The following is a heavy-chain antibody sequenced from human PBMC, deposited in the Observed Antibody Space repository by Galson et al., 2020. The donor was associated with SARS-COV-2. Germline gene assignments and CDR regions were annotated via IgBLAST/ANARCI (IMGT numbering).Heavy chain of an antibody. Sequence: GGSLRLSCAASGFTFSSYAMRWVRQAPGKGLEWVSSISGNVGSTYYADSVKGRFTISRDNSKNTLYLQMNSLRGEDTAVYYCAKDPLRTGNYYFDAFDIWGQGTMVTVSS. CDR3: AKDPLRTGNYYFDAFDI. CDR2: ISGNVGST. J-gene: IGHJ3*02. CDR1: GFTFSSYA. D-gene: IGHD1-26*01. V-gene: IGHV3-23*01.